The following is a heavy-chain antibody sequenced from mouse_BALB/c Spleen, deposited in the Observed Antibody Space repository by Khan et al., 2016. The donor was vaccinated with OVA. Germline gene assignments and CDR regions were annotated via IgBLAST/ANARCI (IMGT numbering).Heavy chain of an antibody. CDR2: IWAGGST. D-gene: IGHD2-1*01. CDR3: ARYYGNYGWYFDV. CDR1: GFSLTSYG. V-gene: IGHV2-9*02. Sequence: QVQLQQSGPAMVAPSQSLSITCTVSGFSLTSYGVHWVRQPPGKGLEWLGVIWAGGSTNYNSALMSRLSISKDNSESQVFLKMNSLQTDDTAMYYCARYYGNYGWYFDVWGAGTTVTVSS. J-gene: IGHJ1*01.